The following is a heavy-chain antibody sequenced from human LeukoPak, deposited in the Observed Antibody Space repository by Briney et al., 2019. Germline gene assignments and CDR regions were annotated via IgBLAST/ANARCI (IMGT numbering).Heavy chain of an antibody. J-gene: IGHJ4*02. CDR2: ISGSGGST. Sequence: GGSLRLSCAASGFTFSSYEMNWVRQAPGKGLEWVSAISGSGGSTYYADSVKGRFTISRDNSKNTLYLQMNSLRAEDTAVYYCAKVLALWSSSTGYFDYWGQGTLVTVSS. CDR3: AKVLALWSSSTGYFDY. V-gene: IGHV3-23*01. D-gene: IGHD6-13*01. CDR1: GFTFSSYE.